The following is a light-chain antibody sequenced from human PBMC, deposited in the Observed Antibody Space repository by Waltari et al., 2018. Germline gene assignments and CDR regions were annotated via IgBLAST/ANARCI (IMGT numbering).Light chain of an antibody. CDR2: DDS. CDR3: QVWDNRSDHII. Sequence: SYALTQPPSVSVAPGNTAKTTCGGNHIGNNGAQWHQQKPGQAPLLVIYDDSLRPAGIPELFSGSNSGNTATLTISRVEAGDEADYYCQVWDNRSDHIIFGGGTKLTVL. J-gene: IGLJ2*01. CDR1: HIGNNG. V-gene: IGLV3-21*03.